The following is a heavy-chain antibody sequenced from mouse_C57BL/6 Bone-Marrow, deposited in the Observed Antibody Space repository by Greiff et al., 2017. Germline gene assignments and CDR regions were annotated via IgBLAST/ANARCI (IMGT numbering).Heavy chain of an antibody. D-gene: IGHD2-1*01. J-gene: IGHJ2*01. CDR1: GFNIKDDY. CDR3: TTYYYGKRYFDY. V-gene: IGHV14-4*01. Sequence: VQLQQSGAELVRPGASVKLSCTASGFNIKDDYMHWVKQRPEQGLEWIGWIDPENGDTEYASKFQGKATITADTSSNTAYLQLSSLTSEDTAVDYCTTYYYGKRYFDYWGQGTTLTVSS. CDR2: IDPENGDT.